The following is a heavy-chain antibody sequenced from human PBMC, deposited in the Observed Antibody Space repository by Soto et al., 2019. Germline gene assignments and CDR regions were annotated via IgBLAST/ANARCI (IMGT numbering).Heavy chain of an antibody. CDR1: GFTFSSYG. D-gene: IGHD1-26*01. CDR2: IWDDGSNK. Sequence: QVQLVESGGGVVQPGRSLRLSCAASGFTFSSYGMHWVRQAPGKGREWVAVIWDDGSNKYYVDSVKGRFTISRDNSKTTLYLQMNSLRAEDTAVYYCARDRAHLGGSYGPFDYWGQGMLVTVSS. V-gene: IGHV3-33*01. J-gene: IGHJ4*02. CDR3: ARDRAHLGGSYGPFDY.